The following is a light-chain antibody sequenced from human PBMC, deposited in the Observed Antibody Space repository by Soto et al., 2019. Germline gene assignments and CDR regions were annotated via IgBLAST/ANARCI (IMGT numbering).Light chain of an antibody. Sequence: TQSPGTLSLSPGETATLSCRASQSVSSTYLAWYQQKPGKAPKLLIYEASSLETGVPSRFSGSGSGTEFTLTISSLQPDDFATYYCQQYNTFWTFGQGTKVDIK. J-gene: IGKJ1*01. CDR3: QQYNTFWT. CDR2: EAS. V-gene: IGKV1-5*03. CDR1: QSVSSTY.